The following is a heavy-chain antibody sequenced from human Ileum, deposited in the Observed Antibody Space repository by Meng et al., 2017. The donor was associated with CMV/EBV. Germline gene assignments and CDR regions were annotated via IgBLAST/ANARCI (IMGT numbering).Heavy chain of an antibody. V-gene: IGHV3-53*01. J-gene: IGHJ4*02. CDR2: IYSGGST. CDR1: VFVVGNNY. Sequence: EVEVVGSGEGLIQPGGPLRLSCAAFVFVVGNNYMNWVRQAPGKGLEWVSSIYSGGSTYYTDSVKGRFTISRDNSKNTVYLQMTSLRVEDAAVYYCAREGMSTQGGFDFWGQGTLVTVSS. D-gene: IGHD5/OR15-5a*01. CDR3: AREGMSTQGGFDF.